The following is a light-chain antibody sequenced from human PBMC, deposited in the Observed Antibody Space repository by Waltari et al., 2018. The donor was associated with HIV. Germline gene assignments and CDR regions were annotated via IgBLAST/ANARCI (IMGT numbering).Light chain of an antibody. CDR2: EVS. Sequence: QSALTQPPSASGSPGQSVTISCTGTSRAVGGYNYVSWYQQHPGKAPQLMIYEVSQRPSGVPNRFSGSKSGNTASLTVSGLQTEDEANYYCSSYAGSNNWVFGGGTNLTVL. CDR3: SSYAGSNNWV. V-gene: IGLV2-8*01. J-gene: IGLJ3*02. CDR1: SRAVGGYNY.